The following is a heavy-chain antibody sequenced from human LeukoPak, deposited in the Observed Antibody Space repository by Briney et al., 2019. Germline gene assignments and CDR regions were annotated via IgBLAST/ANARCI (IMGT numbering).Heavy chain of an antibody. CDR2: MYYSGST. D-gene: IGHD1-26*01. Sequence: SETLSLTCTVSGGSVSSGSYYWSWIWHPPGKGLEWIGYMYYSGSTNYNPSLKSRVTISVDTSKNQFSLKLSSVTAADTAVYYCASEWELRYWGQGTLVTVSS. J-gene: IGHJ4*02. CDR1: GGSVSSGSYY. CDR3: ASEWELRY. V-gene: IGHV4-61*01.